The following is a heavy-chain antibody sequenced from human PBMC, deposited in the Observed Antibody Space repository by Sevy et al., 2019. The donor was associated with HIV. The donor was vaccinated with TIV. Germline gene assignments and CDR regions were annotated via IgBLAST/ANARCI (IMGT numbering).Heavy chain of an antibody. Sequence: GGSLRLSCAASGFTFNRYSMHWVRQAPGKGLEWVATISFDATNKHYADSVKGRFTISRDNSKNTLYLQMNSLRAEDTAVYYCARDDSSGWFYSNGMDVWGQGTTVTVSS. CDR1: GFTFNRYS. D-gene: IGHD6-19*01. CDR3: ARDDSSGWFYSNGMDV. J-gene: IGHJ6*02. CDR2: ISFDATNK. V-gene: IGHV3-30-3*01.